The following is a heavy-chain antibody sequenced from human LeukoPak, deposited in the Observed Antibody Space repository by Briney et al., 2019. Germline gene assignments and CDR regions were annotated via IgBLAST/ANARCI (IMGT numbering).Heavy chain of an antibody. Sequence: GGSLRLSCAASGFTFSSYAMSWVRQAPGKGLEWVAAISGSGGSKYYADSVKGRFTISRENSKNTLYLQMNRLRAEATAVYYCAKDLSAYYGFWGSFNWGQGTLVTVSS. CDR1: GFTFSSYA. CDR2: ISGSGGSK. CDR3: AKDLSAYYGFWGSFN. V-gene: IGHV3-23*01. J-gene: IGHJ4*02. D-gene: IGHD3-3*01.